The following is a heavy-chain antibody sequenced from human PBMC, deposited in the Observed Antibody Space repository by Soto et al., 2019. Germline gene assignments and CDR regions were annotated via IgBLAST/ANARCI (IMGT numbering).Heavy chain of an antibody. D-gene: IGHD5-18*01. CDR3: VSLVDTADFDY. CDR2: IIPILGIA. CDR1: GGTFSSYT. V-gene: IGHV1-69*02. J-gene: IGHJ4*02. Sequence: QVQLVQSGAEVKKPGSSVKVSCKASGGTFSSYTISWVRQAPGQGLEWMGRIIPILGIANYAQKFQGRVTITAEKSSSTAYMELSSLSSEETAVYYCVSLVDTADFDYWGQGTLVTVSS.